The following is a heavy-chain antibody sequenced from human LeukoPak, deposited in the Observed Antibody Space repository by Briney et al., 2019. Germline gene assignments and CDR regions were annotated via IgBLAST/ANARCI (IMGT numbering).Heavy chain of an antibody. CDR2: ISGSGGST. CDR3: AKDRSSGWYRVFDY. Sequence: ASVKVSCKASGGTFSSYAMSWVRQAPGKGLEWVSAISGSGGSTYYADSVKGRFTISRDNSKNTLYLQMNSLRAEDTAVYYCAKDRSSGWYRVFDYWGQGTLVTVSS. D-gene: IGHD6-19*01. J-gene: IGHJ4*02. CDR1: GGTFSSYA. V-gene: IGHV3-23*01.